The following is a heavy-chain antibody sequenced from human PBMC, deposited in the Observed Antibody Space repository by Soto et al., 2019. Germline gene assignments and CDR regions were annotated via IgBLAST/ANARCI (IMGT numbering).Heavy chain of an antibody. CDR2: ITPLFGTP. CDR1: GGTFSSYA. V-gene: IGHV1-69*13. Sequence: GASVKVSCKTSGGTFSSYAISWVRQAPGQGLDWMGGITPLFGTPKYAQKFQGRVTITADESTSTAYMEISSLVSEDTAVYFCAREYNWNDVRYGMDVWGQGTTVTVSS. J-gene: IGHJ6*02. D-gene: IGHD1-20*01. CDR3: AREYNWNDVRYGMDV.